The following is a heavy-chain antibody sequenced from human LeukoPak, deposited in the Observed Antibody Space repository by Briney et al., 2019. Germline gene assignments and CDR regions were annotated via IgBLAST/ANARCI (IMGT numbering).Heavy chain of an antibody. Sequence: PEGSLRLSCAASGFTFSSYGMHWVRQAPGKGLEWVAVISYDGSNKYYADSVKGRFTISRDNSKNTLYLQMNSLRAEDTAVYYCAQNSADAFDIWGQGTMVTVSS. CDR2: ISYDGSNK. CDR1: GFTFSSYG. CDR3: AQNSADAFDI. V-gene: IGHV3-30*18. J-gene: IGHJ3*02.